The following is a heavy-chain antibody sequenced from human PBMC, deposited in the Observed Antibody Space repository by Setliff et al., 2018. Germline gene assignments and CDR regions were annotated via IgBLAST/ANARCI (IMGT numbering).Heavy chain of an antibody. CDR3: ARGAAYCTTGVCDRNYFDY. D-gene: IGHD2-8*01. J-gene: IGHJ4*02. CDR2: ISAYNGNT. CDR1: GYTFTSYC. Sequence: ASVKVSCKASGYTFTSYCISWVRQAPGQGLEWMGWISAYNGNTNYAQKLQGRVTMTTDTSTSTVYMELRSLRSDDTAVYYCARGAAYCTTGVCDRNYFDYWGQGTLVTVSS. V-gene: IGHV1-18*01.